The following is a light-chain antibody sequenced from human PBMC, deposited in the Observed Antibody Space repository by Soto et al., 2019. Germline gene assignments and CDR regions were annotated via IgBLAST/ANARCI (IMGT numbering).Light chain of an antibody. J-gene: IGLJ2*01. CDR3: QSYDNTLSAVV. V-gene: IGLV1-40*01. CDR1: SSNIGAGFN. Sequence: QPVLTQPPSVSGAPGQKVTISCTGSSSNIGAGFNLHWYQQVPGRAPKLLLYSDDHRPSGIPDRFSASKSGTSASLAITGLQAEDEADYYCQSYDNTLSAVVFGGGTKLTVL. CDR2: SDD.